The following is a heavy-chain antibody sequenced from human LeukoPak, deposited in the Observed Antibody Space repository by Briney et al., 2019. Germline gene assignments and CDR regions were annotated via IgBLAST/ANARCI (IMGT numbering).Heavy chain of an antibody. CDR2: IHHSGST. Sequence: PSETLSLTCAVSGYSISSGYYWGWIRQPPGKGLGWIGSIHHSGSTYYNPSLKSRVTISVDMSKNQFSLKLSSVTAADTAVYYCARLVPAAISRIGYWGQGALVTVSS. D-gene: IGHD2-2*01. CDR1: GYSISSGYY. V-gene: IGHV4-38-2*01. CDR3: ARLVPAAISRIGY. J-gene: IGHJ4*02.